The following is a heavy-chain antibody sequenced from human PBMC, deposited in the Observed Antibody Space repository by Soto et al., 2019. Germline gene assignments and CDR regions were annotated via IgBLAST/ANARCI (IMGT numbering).Heavy chain of an antibody. CDR3: ASYGRVTTGDYYYYGMDV. V-gene: IGHV4-59*01. D-gene: IGHD4-4*01. J-gene: IGHJ6*02. Sequence: SETLSLTCTVSGGSISSYYWSWIRQPPGKGLEWIGYIYYSGSTNYSPSLKSRVTISVDTSKNQFSLKLSSVTAADTAVYYCASYGRVTTGDYYYYGMDVWGQGTTVTVSS. CDR1: GGSISSYY. CDR2: IYYSGST.